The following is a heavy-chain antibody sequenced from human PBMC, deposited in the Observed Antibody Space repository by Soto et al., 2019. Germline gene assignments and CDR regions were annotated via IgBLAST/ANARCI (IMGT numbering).Heavy chain of an antibody. V-gene: IGHV1-69*02. CDR1: GDSFTSYS. Sequence: ASVKVSCKASGDSFTSYSFSWVRQAPGQGLEWMGRIIPILSITNYAQKFQGRVTITADKSTSTAYMELSSLRSEDTAVYYCARAPDYGDYVKWLDPWGQGTLVTVSS. J-gene: IGHJ5*02. CDR2: IIPILSIT. D-gene: IGHD4-17*01. CDR3: ARAPDYGDYVKWLDP.